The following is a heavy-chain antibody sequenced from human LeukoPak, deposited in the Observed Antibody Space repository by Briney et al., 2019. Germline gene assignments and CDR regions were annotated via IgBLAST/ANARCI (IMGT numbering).Heavy chain of an antibody. D-gene: IGHD3-10*01. Sequence: GGSLRLSCAASGFTFDVYGMSWARQAPGTGLDCIYCINGNGGGPGYVDSMKGRFTISRDNAKNSLYLQISSLRVEETALYQCASNYHGSGSTAFDIWGQGTTATVSS. V-gene: IGHV3-20*01. CDR1: GFTFDVYG. CDR3: ASNYHGSGSTAFDI. CDR2: INGNGGGP. J-gene: IGHJ3*02.